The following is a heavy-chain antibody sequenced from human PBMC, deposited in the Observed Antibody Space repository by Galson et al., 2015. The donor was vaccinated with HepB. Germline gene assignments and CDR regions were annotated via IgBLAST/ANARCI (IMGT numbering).Heavy chain of an antibody. CDR3: ARLRWPGHDAFDI. D-gene: IGHD4-23*01. CDR1: GGSFSGYY. Sequence: SETLSLTCAVYGGSFSGYYWSWIRQPPGKGLEWIGEINHSGSTNYNPSLKSRVTISVDTSKNQFSLKLSSVTAADTAVYYCARLRWPGHDAFDIWGQGTMVTVSS. V-gene: IGHV4-34*01. CDR2: INHSGST. J-gene: IGHJ3*02.